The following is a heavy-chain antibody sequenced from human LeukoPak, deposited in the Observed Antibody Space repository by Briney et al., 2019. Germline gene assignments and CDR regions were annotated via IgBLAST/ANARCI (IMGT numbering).Heavy chain of an antibody. Sequence: SETLSLTCAVYGGSFSGYYWSWIRQPPGKGLERIGEINHSGSTNYNPSLKSRVTISVDTSKNQFSLKLSSVTAADTAVYYCATGIAAAGTSGYYYYYYGMDVWGKGTTVTVSS. CDR2: INHSGST. J-gene: IGHJ6*04. V-gene: IGHV4-34*01. CDR3: ATGIAAAGTSGYYYYYYGMDV. D-gene: IGHD6-13*01. CDR1: GGSFSGYY.